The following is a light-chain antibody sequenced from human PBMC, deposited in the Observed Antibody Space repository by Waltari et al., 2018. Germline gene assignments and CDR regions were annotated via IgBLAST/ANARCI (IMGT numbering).Light chain of an antibody. V-gene: IGKV4-1*01. J-gene: IGKJ1*01. CDR1: QSVSDQVNNKTY. Sequence: DIVMTQSPDSLTVSAGERATINCRYSQSVSDQVNNKTYLAWYRQKPGQPPKLLISWASTREFGVPDRFSGSGSGTEFTLTISSLQPEDVAVYYCQQYYNTPPTFGQGTKVEIK. CDR3: QQYYNTPPT. CDR2: WAS.